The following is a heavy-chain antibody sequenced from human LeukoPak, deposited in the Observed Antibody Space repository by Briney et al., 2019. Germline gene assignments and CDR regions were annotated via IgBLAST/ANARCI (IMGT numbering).Heavy chain of an antibody. CDR1: GGSISSSSYY. V-gene: IGHV4-39*01. Sequence: SETLSLTCTASGGSISSSSYYWGWIRQPPGKGLEWIGSIYYSGSTYYNPSLKSRVTISVDTSKNQFSLKLSSVTAADTAVYYCARHPLAAAGFDYWGQGTLVTVSS. J-gene: IGHJ4*02. CDR3: ARHPLAAAGFDY. CDR2: IYYSGST. D-gene: IGHD6-13*01.